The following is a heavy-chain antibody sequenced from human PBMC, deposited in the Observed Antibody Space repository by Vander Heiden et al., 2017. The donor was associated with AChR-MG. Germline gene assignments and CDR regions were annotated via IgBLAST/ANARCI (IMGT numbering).Heavy chain of an antibody. CDR1: GGSISSGGYS. D-gene: IGHD6-13*01. CDR2: IYHSGST. Sequence: QLQLQESGPGLVKPSQTLSLTCAVSGGSISSGGYSWSWVRQPPGKGLEWIGYIYHSGSTYYNPSLKSRVTISVDRSKNQFSLKLSSVTAADTAVYYCARGGSSSWHDAFDIWGQGTMVTVSS. CDR3: ARGGSSSWHDAFDI. J-gene: IGHJ3*02. V-gene: IGHV4-30-2*01.